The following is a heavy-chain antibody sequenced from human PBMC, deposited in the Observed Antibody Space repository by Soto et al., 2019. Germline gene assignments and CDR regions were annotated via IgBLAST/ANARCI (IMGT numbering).Heavy chain of an antibody. CDR1: GFTFSTHA. J-gene: IGHJ5*02. V-gene: IGHV3-30-3*01. D-gene: IGHD6-13*01. Sequence: GGSLRLSCAASGFTFSTHAMHWVRQAPGKGLECVAIVSFDGSNKYYADSVKGRFTISRDNSKNTLYLQMSGLTPEDTAFYYCARDQTGITTAGGGRIDRWGQGTLVTVSS. CDR2: VSFDGSNK. CDR3: ARDQTGITTAGGGRIDR.